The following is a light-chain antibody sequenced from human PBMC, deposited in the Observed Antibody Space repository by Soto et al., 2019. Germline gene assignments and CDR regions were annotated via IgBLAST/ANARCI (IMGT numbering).Light chain of an antibody. CDR2: DAS. J-gene: IGKJ3*01. CDR3: QQSFT. V-gene: IGKV1-5*01. CDR1: QSISSW. Sequence: IQMTQSPSTLSASVGDRVTITCRASQSISSWLAWYQQKPGKAPKLLIYDASSLESGVPSRFSGSGSGTEFTLTISSLQPDDFATYYCQQSFTFGPGTKVDIK.